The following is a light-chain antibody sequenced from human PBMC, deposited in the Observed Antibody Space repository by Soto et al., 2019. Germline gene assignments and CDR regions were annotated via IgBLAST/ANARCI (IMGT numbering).Light chain of an antibody. CDR3: QQSYSTPLT. J-gene: IGKJ4*02. V-gene: IGKV1-39*01. Sequence: DIQMTQSPPSLSASVGDRVTLTCRASQSISAYLNWYQQRPGKAPKLLIHGSTSLQSGVPSRFSGTGSGTDFTLTISSLQPEDFATYYCQQSYSTPLTCGGGTKVEIK. CDR1: QSISAY. CDR2: GST.